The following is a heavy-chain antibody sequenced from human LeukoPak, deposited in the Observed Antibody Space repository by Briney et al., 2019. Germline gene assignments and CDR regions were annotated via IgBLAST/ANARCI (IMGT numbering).Heavy chain of an antibody. V-gene: IGHV4-59*08. Sequence: SETLSLTCTVSGGSISSYYWSWIRQPPGKGLEWIGYIYYSGSTNYNPSLKSRVTISVDTSKNQFSLKLSSVTAADTAVYYCARRNEGYYYDSSGLNWFDPWGQGTLVTVSS. J-gene: IGHJ5*02. CDR3: ARRNEGYYYDSSGLNWFDP. CDR1: GGSISSYY. D-gene: IGHD3-22*01. CDR2: IYYSGST.